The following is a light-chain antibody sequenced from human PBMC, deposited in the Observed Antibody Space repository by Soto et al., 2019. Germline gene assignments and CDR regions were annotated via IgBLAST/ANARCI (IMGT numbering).Light chain of an antibody. CDR3: QEYNAYSMT. J-gene: IGKJ1*01. CDR2: KAS. CDR1: QGISRY. V-gene: IGKV1-5*03. Sequence: DIQMTQSPSSLSASVGDSVTITCRASQGISRYLAWYQQKPGKAPKLLIYKASTLETGVPSRFSGSGSGTEFTLSISSLQPDDFGTYYCQEYNAYSMTFGQGTKVDIK.